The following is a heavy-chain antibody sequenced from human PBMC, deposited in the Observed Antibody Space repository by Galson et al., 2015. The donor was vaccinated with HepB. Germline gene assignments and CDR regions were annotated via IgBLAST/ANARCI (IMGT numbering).Heavy chain of an antibody. CDR3: AKDSGYGDSGGWFDP. J-gene: IGHJ5*02. Sequence: SLRLSCAASGFTFSSYGMHWVRQAPGKGLECVAVISYDGSNKYYADSVKGRFTISRDNSKNTLYLQMNSLRAEDTAVYYCAKDSGYGDSGGWFDPWGQGTLVTVSS. D-gene: IGHD4-17*01. CDR1: GFTFSSYG. CDR2: ISYDGSNK. V-gene: IGHV3-30*18.